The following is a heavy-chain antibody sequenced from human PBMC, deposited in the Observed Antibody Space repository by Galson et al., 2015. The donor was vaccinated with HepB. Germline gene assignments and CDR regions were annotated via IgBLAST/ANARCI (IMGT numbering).Heavy chain of an antibody. CDR3: ARDSGVKVRGVPLNY. CDR2: IKQDGSEK. J-gene: IGHJ4*02. D-gene: IGHD3-10*01. Sequence: SLRLSCAASGFTFSSYWMSWVRQAPGKGLEWVANIKQDGSEKYYVDSVKGRFTISRDNAKNSLYLQMNSLRAEDTAVYYCARDSGVKVRGVPLNYWGQGTLVTVSS. CDR1: GFTFSSYW. V-gene: IGHV3-7*03.